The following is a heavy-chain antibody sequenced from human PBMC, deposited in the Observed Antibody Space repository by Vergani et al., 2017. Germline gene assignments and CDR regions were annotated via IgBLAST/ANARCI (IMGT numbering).Heavy chain of an antibody. CDR3: GRGSDNYN. CDR1: GFTFSSHA. D-gene: IGHD5-24*01. J-gene: IGHJ4*02. Sequence: VQLVESGGGVVQPGRSLRLSCVASGFTFSSHAMSWVRQGHGQGLEWVSSIKNTGDSTHYEDSVKGRFTISRDNSKNTLYLQMNSLRVEDTAVYYCGRGSDNYNWGQGTLVTVSS. V-gene: IGHV3-23*04. CDR2: IKNTGDST.